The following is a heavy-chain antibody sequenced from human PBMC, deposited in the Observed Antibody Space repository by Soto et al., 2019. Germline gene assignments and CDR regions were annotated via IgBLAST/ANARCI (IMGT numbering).Heavy chain of an antibody. CDR3: AKEATFRLPNYYYYGMDV. CDR2: ISYDGSNK. CDR1: GFTFSSYG. J-gene: IGHJ6*02. V-gene: IGHV3-30*18. Sequence: LRLSCAASGFTFSSYGMHWVRQAPGKGLEWVAVISYDGSNKYYADSVKGRFTISRDNSKNTLYLQMNSLRAEDTAVYYCAKEATFRLPNYYYYGMDVWGQGTTVTVSS. D-gene: IGHD5-18*01.